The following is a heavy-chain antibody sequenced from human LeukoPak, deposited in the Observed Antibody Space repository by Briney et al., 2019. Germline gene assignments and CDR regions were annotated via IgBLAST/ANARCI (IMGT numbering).Heavy chain of an antibody. V-gene: IGHV3-43*02. Sequence: PGGSLRLSCAASGFTFDDYAMHWVRQAPGKGREWVSLISGDGITTYYADSVKGRFTISRDNSKNSLYLQMNSLRTEDTALYYCAKVHFDSKDYFDYWGQGTLVTVSS. CDR3: AKVHFDSKDYFDY. D-gene: IGHD3-9*01. CDR1: GFTFDDYA. CDR2: ISGDGITT. J-gene: IGHJ4*02.